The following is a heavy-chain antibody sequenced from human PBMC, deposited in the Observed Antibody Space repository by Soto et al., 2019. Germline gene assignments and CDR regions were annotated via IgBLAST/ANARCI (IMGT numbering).Heavy chain of an antibody. D-gene: IGHD5-12*01. V-gene: IGHV5-51*01. J-gene: IGHJ6*02. CDR2: IFPHDSDI. CDR1: GYSFTSYW. CDR3: ARLKMATTNSMDV. Sequence: PGESLKISCKGSGYSFTSYWIAWVRQMPGKGLEWMGIIFPHDSDIRYSPSFEGQVTISADKSISTAYLQWSSLKASDTAMYYCARLKMATTNSMDVWGQGTTVTVSS.